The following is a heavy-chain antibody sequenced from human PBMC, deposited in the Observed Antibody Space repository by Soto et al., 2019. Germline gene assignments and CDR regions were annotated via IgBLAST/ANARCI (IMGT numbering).Heavy chain of an antibody. J-gene: IGHJ6*02. Sequence: ASVKVSCKTSGYTFTSYALHWVRQAPGQRLEWMGWINAGNGNTKYSQKFQGRVIITRDTSASTAYMELRSLRPEDTAVYYCARDSGGMDVWGQGTTVTVSS. V-gene: IGHV1-3*01. CDR3: ARDSGGMDV. CDR1: GYTFTSYA. CDR2: INAGNGNT.